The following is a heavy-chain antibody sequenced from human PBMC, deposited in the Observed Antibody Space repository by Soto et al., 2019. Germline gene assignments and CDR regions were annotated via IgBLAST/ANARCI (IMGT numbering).Heavy chain of an antibody. CDR1: GYSFTSYW. CDR3: ASFKDSACGNYYYYGMEV. CDR2: IDPSDSYT. V-gene: IGHV5-10-1*01. Sequence: RGESLKISCKGSGYSFTSYWISWVRQMPGKGLEWMGRIDPSDSYTNYSPSFQGHVTISADKSISTAYLQWSSLKASDTAMYYCASFKDSACGNYYYYGMEVLGQGTTVTVSS. D-gene: IGHD5-18*01. J-gene: IGHJ6*02.